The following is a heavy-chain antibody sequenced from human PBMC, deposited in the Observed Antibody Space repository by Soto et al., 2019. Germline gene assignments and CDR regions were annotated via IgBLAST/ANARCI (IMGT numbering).Heavy chain of an antibody. CDR3: ARVPVGATHYYYYGMDV. V-gene: IGHV1-18*01. J-gene: IGHJ6*02. CDR2: ISAYNGNT. Sequence: QVQLVQSGAEVKKPGASVKVSCKASGYTFTSYGISWVRQAPGQGLEWMGWISAYNGNTNYAQKLQGRVTMTTDTSTSTAYMELRCLRSDDTAVYYCARVPVGATHYYYYGMDVWGQGTTVTVSS. CDR1: GYTFTSYG. D-gene: IGHD1-26*01.